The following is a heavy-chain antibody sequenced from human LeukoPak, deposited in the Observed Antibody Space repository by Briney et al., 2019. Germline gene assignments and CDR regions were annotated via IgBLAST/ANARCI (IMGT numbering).Heavy chain of an antibody. J-gene: IGHJ5*02. CDR2: IIPIFGTA. Sequence: GASVKVSCKASGGTFSSYAISWVRQAPGQGLEWMGGIIPIFGTANYAQKFQGRVTITADESTSTAYMELSSLRSEDTAVYYCARLGSVVVRDWFDPWGQGTLVTVSS. V-gene: IGHV1-69*13. CDR3: ARLGSVVVRDWFDP. CDR1: GGTFSSYA. D-gene: IGHD2-2*03.